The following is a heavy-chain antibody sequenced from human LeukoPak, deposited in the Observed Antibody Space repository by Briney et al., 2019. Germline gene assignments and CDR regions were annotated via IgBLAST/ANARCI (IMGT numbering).Heavy chain of an antibody. V-gene: IGHV4-4*07. CDR3: ARDPAPNYYDSSGQLTPN. CDR1: GGSMSSYY. J-gene: IGHJ4*02. Sequence: PSETLSLTCTVSGGSMSSYYWSWIRQPAGKGLEWIGRIYTSGSTNYRPSLKSRVTMSVDTSKKQFSLNLSSVTAADTAVYYCARDPAPNYYDSSGQLTPNWGQGTLVTVSS. CDR2: IYTSGST. D-gene: IGHD3-22*01.